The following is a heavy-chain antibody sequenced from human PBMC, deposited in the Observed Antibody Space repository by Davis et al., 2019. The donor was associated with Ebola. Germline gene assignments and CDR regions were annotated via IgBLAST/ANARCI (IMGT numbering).Heavy chain of an antibody. J-gene: IGHJ4*02. D-gene: IGHD3-16*01. CDR1: GFTFSSYA. Sequence: PGGSLRLSCAASGFTFSSYAMHWVRQAPGKGLEWVAVISYDGSNKYYADSVKGRFTISRDNSKNTVYLQMNSLRAEDTAIYYCAKGGTLADGLDDWGQGTLVTVSS. V-gene: IGHV3-30-3*01. CDR3: AKGGTLADGLDD. CDR2: ISYDGSNK.